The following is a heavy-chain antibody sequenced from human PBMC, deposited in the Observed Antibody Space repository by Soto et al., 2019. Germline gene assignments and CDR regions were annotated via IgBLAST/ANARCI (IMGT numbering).Heavy chain of an antibody. V-gene: IGHV1-18*04. Sequence: QVQLLQSGAEVKKPGASVKVSCKASGYRFTTYGITWVRLAPGQGLEWLGGISTYNGNTDYAQNLQDRVTMTTETSTSTAYMEVTSLTSDDTAVYYCARGLGTNGLDVWGQGPTVTVSS. J-gene: IGHJ6*02. D-gene: IGHD7-27*01. CDR3: ARGLGTNGLDV. CDR1: GYRFTTYG. CDR2: ISTYNGNT.